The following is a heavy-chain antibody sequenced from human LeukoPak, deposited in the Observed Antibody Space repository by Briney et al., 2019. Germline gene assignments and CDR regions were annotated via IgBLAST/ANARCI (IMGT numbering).Heavy chain of an antibody. J-gene: IGHJ6*02. CDR1: GYTFTSYD. V-gene: IGHV1-8*01. CDR3: AREPRDGYYYGMDV. CDR2: MNPNSGNT. Sequence: GASVKVSCKASGYTFTSYDINWVRQATGQGLEWMGWMNPNSGNTGYAQKFQGRVTMTRNTSISTAYMELSSLRSEDTAVYCCAREPRDGYYYGMDVWGQGTTVTVSS. D-gene: IGHD1-14*01.